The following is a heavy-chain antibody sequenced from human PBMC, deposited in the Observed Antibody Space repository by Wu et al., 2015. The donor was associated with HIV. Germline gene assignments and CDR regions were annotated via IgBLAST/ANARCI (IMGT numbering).Heavy chain of an antibody. J-gene: IGHJ6*02. CDR2: IIPIFGTA. V-gene: IGHV1-69*13. Sequence: QVQLVQSGAEVKKPGSSVKVSCKASGGTFSSYAISWVRQAPGQGLEWMGRIIPIFGTANYAQKFQGRVTITADESTSTAYMELSSLRSEDTAVYYCARDRGIAAAGTSLYYYYGMDVWGQGTTVTVSS. CDR1: GGTFSSYA. CDR3: ARDRGIAAAGTSLYYYYGMDV. D-gene: IGHD6-13*01.